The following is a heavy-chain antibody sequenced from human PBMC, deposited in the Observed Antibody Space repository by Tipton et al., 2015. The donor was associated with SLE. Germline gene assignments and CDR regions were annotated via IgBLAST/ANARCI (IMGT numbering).Heavy chain of an antibody. Sequence: QLVQSGVEVKKPGASVKVSCKASGYTFTSYGISWVRQAPGQGLEWMGWISAYNGNTNYAQKLQGRVTMTTDTSTSTAYMELRSLRSDDTAVYYCALSFADLKGGSKKSGFDIWGQGTMVTVSS. J-gene: IGHJ3*02. V-gene: IGHV1-18*01. CDR3: ALSFADLKGGSKKSGFDI. D-gene: IGHD3-16*01. CDR1: GYTFTSYG. CDR2: ISAYNGNT.